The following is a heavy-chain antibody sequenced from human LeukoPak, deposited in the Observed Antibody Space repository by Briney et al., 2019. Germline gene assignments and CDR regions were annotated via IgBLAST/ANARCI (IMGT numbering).Heavy chain of an antibody. Sequence: PSETLSLTCTVSGDSISSGTYYWSWIRQPAGKGLEWIGRIDASGNPNYNPSLRSRLTMSVDTSKNQFSLNLRFVTAADTAVYYCARHRPSSGYYLFDYWGQGTLVTVSS. CDR3: ARHRPSSGYYLFDY. V-gene: IGHV4-61*02. CDR1: GDSISSGTYY. J-gene: IGHJ4*02. D-gene: IGHD3-22*01. CDR2: IDASGNP.